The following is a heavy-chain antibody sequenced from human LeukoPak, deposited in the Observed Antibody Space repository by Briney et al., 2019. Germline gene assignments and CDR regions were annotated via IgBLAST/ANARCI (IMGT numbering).Heavy chain of an antibody. D-gene: IGHD3-10*01. Sequence: GASVKVSCKASGYTFTGYYMHWVRQAPGQGLEWMGWINPNSGGTNYAQKLQGRVTMTTDTSTSTAYMELRSLRSDDTAVYYCARDAVRYYYGSGSYFYFDYWGQGTLVTVSS. V-gene: IGHV1-2*02. CDR1: GYTFTGYY. CDR3: ARDAVRYYYGSGSYFYFDY. CDR2: INPNSGGT. J-gene: IGHJ4*02.